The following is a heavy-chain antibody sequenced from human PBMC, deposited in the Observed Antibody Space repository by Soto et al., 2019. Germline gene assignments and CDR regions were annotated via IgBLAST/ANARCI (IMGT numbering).Heavy chain of an antibody. J-gene: IGHJ6*02. CDR2: IYYSGST. Sequence: SETLSLTCTVSGGSISSGGYSWSWLRQHPGKGLEWIGYIYYSGSTYYNPSLKSRVTISVDTSKNQFSLKLSSVTAADTAVYYCARWTGGPLYHYYGMDVWGQGTTVTVSS. V-gene: IGHV4-31*03. CDR3: ARWTGGPLYHYYGMDV. D-gene: IGHD5-12*01. CDR1: GGSISSGGYS.